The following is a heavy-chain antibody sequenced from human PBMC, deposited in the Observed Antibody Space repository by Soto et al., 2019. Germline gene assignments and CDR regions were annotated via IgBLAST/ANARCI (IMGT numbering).Heavy chain of an antibody. J-gene: IGHJ5*02. CDR2: ISLYSDGT. CDR1: VYTIAKSG. CDR3: AKVDPDP. V-gene: IGHV1-18*04. Sequence: GAAVMVCWEASVYTIAKSGMTWLRPAPGQTLEWLGWISLYSDGTNYAQKFQGRVSMTTDTSTTTAYMELRSLRSDDTAVYYCAKVDPDP.